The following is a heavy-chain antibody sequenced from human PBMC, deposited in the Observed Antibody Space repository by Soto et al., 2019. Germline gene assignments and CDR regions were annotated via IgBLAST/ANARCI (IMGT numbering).Heavy chain of an antibody. CDR1: GYTFTSYY. J-gene: IGHJ6*02. V-gene: IGHV1-46*01. Sequence: ASVKVSCKASGYTFTSYYMHWVRQAPGQGLEWMGIINPSGGSTSYEQKFQGRVTMTRDTSKSTAYMELRSLRSDDTAVYYCVRGPVPSNYYDGIDVWGQGTTVTVSS. D-gene: IGHD3-10*01. CDR2: INPSGGST. CDR3: VRGPVPSNYYDGIDV.